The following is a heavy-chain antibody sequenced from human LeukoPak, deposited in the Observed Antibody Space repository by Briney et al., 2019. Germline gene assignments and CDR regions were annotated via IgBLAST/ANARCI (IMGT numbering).Heavy chain of an antibody. CDR1: GGSISSGGYS. J-gene: IGHJ4*02. CDR3: ARGGGYCSGGSCYDFDY. CDR2: IYHSGST. D-gene: IGHD2-15*01. Sequence: PSETLSLTCAVSGGSISSGGYSWSWIRQPPGKGLEWIGYIYHSGSTYYNPSLKSRVTISVDRSKNQFSLQLSSVTAADTAVYYCARGGGYCSGGSCYDFDYWGKGTLVTVSS. V-gene: IGHV4-30-2*01.